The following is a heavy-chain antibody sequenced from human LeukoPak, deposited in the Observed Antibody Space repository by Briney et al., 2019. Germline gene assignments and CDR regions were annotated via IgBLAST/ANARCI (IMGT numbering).Heavy chain of an antibody. CDR1: GFTFSNYA. J-gene: IGHJ4*02. Sequence: PGGSLRLSCAASGFTFSNYAMHWVRQAPGKGLEWVAVISYDGSNKYYADSVKGRFTIFRDNSKNTLYLQMNSLRAEDTAVYYCAREVAARPLDYWGQGTLVTVSS. CDR2: ISYDGSNK. D-gene: IGHD6-6*01. CDR3: AREVAARPLDY. V-gene: IGHV3-30-3*01.